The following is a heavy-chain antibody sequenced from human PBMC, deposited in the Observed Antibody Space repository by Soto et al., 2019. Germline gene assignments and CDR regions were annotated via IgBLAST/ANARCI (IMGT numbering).Heavy chain of an antibody. CDR3: ARDKSFGGTIGSAFDS. J-gene: IGHJ4*02. D-gene: IGHD3-16*01. Sequence: QVQVVESGGGVVQPGTSLRLSCAASGFTFNNYGMHWVRQAPGKGLEWVAVIWYDASHKYYADSVKGRFTISRDNSKNTLYLQMSSLRGEDTAVSYCARDKSFGGTIGSAFDSWGQGTLFTVSS. CDR1: GFTFNNYG. CDR2: IWYDASHK. V-gene: IGHV3-33*01.